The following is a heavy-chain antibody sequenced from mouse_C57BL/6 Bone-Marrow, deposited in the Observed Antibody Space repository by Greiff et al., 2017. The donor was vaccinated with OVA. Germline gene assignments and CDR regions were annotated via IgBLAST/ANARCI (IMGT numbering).Heavy chain of an antibody. CDR3: AGDDYYSSYYAMDY. D-gene: IGHD2-3*01. CDR2: ISSGSSTI. CDR1: GFTFSDYG. V-gene: IGHV5-17*01. Sequence: EVNVVESGGGLVKPGGSLKLSCAASGFTFSDYGMHWVRQAPEKGLEWVAYISSGSSTIYYADTVKGRFTISRDNAKNTLFLQMTSLRSEDTAMYYCAGDDYYSSYYAMDYWGQGTSVTVSS. J-gene: IGHJ4*01.